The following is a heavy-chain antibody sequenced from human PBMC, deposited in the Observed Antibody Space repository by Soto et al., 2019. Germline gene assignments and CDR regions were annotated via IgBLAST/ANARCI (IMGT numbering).Heavy chain of an antibody. J-gene: IGHJ4*02. V-gene: IGHV4-39*01. CDR2: ISYSGRT. CDR1: GGSINNRTYY. D-gene: IGHD3-22*01. CDR3: ARQQYYDSRGLFDY. Sequence: SETLSLTCSVSGGSINNRTYYWGWIRQPPGKGLEWIGSISYSGRTYDNPSLKSRVTIFSDTSNNQFSLKLSSVTAADTAVYYCARQQYYDSRGLFDYWGQGTLVTVSS.